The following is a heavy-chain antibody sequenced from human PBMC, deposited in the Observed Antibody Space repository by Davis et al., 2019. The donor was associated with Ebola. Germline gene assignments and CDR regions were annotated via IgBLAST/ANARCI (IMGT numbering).Heavy chain of an antibody. CDR1: GFTFSNAW. D-gene: IGHD2-2*01. V-gene: IGHV3-15*01. CDR3: ARDRLRYCSSTSCRTNWFDP. Sequence: GGSLRLSCAASGFTFSNAWMSWVRQAPGKGLEWVGRIKSKTDGGTTDYAAPVKGRFTISRDDSKNTLYLQMNSLRAEDTAVYYCARDRLRYCSSTSCRTNWFDPWGQGTLVTVSS. J-gene: IGHJ5*02. CDR2: IKSKTDGGTT.